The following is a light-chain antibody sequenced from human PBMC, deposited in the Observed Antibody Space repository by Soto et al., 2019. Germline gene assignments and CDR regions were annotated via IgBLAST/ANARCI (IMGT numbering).Light chain of an antibody. J-gene: IGLJ1*01. CDR2: EVN. Sequence: QSALTQPASVSGSPGQSITISCTGTSSDVGSCNCVSWYQQYPGKAPKLMIYEVNIRPSGVSNRFSGSKSDNTASLTISGLQAEDEADYYCTSFTSSRTYFFGTGTKLTVL. CDR3: TSFTSSRTYF. CDR1: SSDVGSCNC. V-gene: IGLV2-14*01.